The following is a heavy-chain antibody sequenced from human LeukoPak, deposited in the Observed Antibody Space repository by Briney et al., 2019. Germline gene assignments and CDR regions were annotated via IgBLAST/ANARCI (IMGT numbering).Heavy chain of an antibody. D-gene: IGHD4-17*01. Sequence: GGSLRLSCAASGFTFSSYWMSWVRQAPGKGLEWVANIKQDGSEKYYVDSVKGRFTISRDNAKNSLYLQMNSLRAEDTAVYYCARVLTTVTMGYYFDYWGQGTLVTVSS. V-gene: IGHV3-7*01. CDR1: GFTFSSYW. J-gene: IGHJ4*02. CDR2: IKQDGSEK. CDR3: ARVLTTVTMGYYFDY.